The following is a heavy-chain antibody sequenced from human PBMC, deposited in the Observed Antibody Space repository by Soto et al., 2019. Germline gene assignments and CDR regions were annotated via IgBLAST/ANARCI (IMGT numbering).Heavy chain of an antibody. D-gene: IGHD3-16*01. Sequence: QVQLVESGGGVVQPGRSLRLSCAASGFTFSSYAMHWVRQAPGKGLEWVAVISYDGSNKYYADSVKGRFTISRDNSKNTLYLQMNRLRAEDTAVYYCARTRWGFDYWGQGTLVTVSS. CDR3: ARTRWGFDY. V-gene: IGHV3-30-3*01. J-gene: IGHJ4*02. CDR1: GFTFSSYA. CDR2: ISYDGSNK.